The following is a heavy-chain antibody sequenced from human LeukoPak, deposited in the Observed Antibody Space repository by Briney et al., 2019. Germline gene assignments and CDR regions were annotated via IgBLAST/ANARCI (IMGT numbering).Heavy chain of an antibody. J-gene: IGHJ3*02. V-gene: IGHV3-21*01. Sequence: PGGSLRLSCAASGFTLSSYSMNWVRQAPGKGLEWVSSISSSSIYIYYADSVKGRFTISRDNAKNTLYVQMNSLRAEDTAVYYCSTGSGHAFDIWGRGTMVTVSS. D-gene: IGHD3-10*01. CDR1: GFTLSSYS. CDR3: STGSGHAFDI. CDR2: ISSSSIYI.